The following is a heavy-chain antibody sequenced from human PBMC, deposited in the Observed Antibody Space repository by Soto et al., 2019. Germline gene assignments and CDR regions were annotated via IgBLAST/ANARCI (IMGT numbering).Heavy chain of an antibody. D-gene: IGHD2-15*01. Sequence: QVQLQESGPGLVKPSLTLSLTCTVSGGSISSGDYYWSWIRQPPGKGLEWIGYIYYSGSTYYNPSLQGRVTLSVDTSKNQFPLKVSSVTAADTAVYYCARGNTPLDYWGQGTLVTVSS. J-gene: IGHJ4*02. CDR2: IYYSGST. CDR1: GGSISSGDYY. V-gene: IGHV4-30-4*01. CDR3: ARGNTPLDY.